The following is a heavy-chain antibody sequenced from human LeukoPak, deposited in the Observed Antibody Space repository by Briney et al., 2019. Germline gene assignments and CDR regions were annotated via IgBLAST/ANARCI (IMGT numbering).Heavy chain of an antibody. CDR3: ARGPGITVAGGRFDY. Sequence: ASVKVSCKASGYTFTSYGISWVRQAPGQGLEWMGWISAYNGNTNYAQKLQGRVTMTTDTSTSTAYMELRSLRSDDTAVYYCARGPGITVAGGRFDYWGQGTLVTVSS. V-gene: IGHV1-18*01. D-gene: IGHD6-19*01. J-gene: IGHJ4*02. CDR2: ISAYNGNT. CDR1: GYTFTSYG.